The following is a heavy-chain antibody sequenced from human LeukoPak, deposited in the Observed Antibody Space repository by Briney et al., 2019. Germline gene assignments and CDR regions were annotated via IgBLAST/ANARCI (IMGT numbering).Heavy chain of an antibody. CDR3: ARQYCSSTSCYKYGAEYFQH. V-gene: IGHV1-69*05. J-gene: IGHJ1*01. CDR1: GGTFSSYA. D-gene: IGHD2-2*02. CDR2: IIPIFGTA. Sequence: SVKVSCKASGGTFSSYAISWVRQAPGQGLEWMGGIIPIFGTANYAQKFQGSVTITTDESTSTAYMELSSLRSEDTAVYYCARQYCSSTSCYKYGAEYFQHWGQGTLVTVSS.